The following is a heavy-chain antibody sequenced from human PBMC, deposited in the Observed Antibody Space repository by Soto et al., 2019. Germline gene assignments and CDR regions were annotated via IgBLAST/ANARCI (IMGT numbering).Heavy chain of an antibody. CDR1: GYTFSSYF. J-gene: IGHJ4*02. CDR2: ISAYNGNT. Sequence: QVQLVQSGAEVKKPGASVKVSCKASGYTFSSYFISWVRQAPGQGLEWMGWISAYNGNTNYAQNLQGRVTMTTDTAMSKAYMELRSVRSDDTAVYYCARDLPPVDYWGQRTLGTVSS. V-gene: IGHV1-18*01. CDR3: ARDLPPVDY.